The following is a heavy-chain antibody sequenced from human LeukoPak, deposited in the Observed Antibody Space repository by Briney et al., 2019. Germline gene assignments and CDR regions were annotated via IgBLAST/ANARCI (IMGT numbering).Heavy chain of an antibody. CDR1: GGSISSGGYY. V-gene: IGHV4-30-2*01. CDR2: IYHSGST. J-gene: IGHJ5*02. CDR3: ARGGYYDILTGPQGWFDP. Sequence: SETLSLTCTVSGGSISSGGYYWSWIRQPPGKGLEWIGYIYHSGSTNYNPSLKSRVTISVDKSKNQFSLKLSSVTAADTAVYYCARGGYYDILTGPQGWFDPWGQGTLVTVSS. D-gene: IGHD3-9*01.